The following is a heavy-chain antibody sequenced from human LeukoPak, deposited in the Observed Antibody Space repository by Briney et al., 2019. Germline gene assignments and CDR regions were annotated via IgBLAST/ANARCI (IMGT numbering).Heavy chain of an antibody. V-gene: IGHV1-2*06. CDR2: INPNSGGT. CDR1: VYTFTVYY. Sequence: ASVNVSCKASVYTFTVYYMHCVRQAPGQGLEWRGRINPNSGGTNYAQKFQVRVTMTRDTAISTAYMELSRLRSDDTALYYFAREKSITGTASVAWGQGTLVTVSS. J-gene: IGHJ4*02. D-gene: IGHD1-20*01. CDR3: AREKSITGTASVA.